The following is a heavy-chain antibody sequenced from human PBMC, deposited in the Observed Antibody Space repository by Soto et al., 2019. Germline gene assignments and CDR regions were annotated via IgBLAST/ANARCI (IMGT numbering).Heavy chain of an antibody. CDR2: ISGSGGST. D-gene: IGHD1-7*01. CDR3: AKAPYRWNYNIIYFDY. Sequence: GGSLRLSCAASGFTFSSYAMSWVRQAPGKGLEWVSAISGSGGSTYYADSVKGRFTISRDNSKNTLYPQMNSLRAEDTAVYYCAKAPYRWNYNIIYFDYWGQGTLVTVSS. CDR1: GFTFSSYA. J-gene: IGHJ4*02. V-gene: IGHV3-23*01.